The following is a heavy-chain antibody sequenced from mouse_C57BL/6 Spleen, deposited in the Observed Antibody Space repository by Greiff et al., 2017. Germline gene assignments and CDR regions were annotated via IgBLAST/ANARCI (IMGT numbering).Heavy chain of an antibody. CDR3: AVYYFDV. J-gene: IGHJ1*03. Sequence: DVMLVESGGGLVKPGGSLKLSCAASGFTFSDYGMHWVRQAPEKGLEWVAYISSGSSTIYYADTVKGRFTISRDNAKNTLFLQMTSLRSEDTAMXYCAVYYFDVWGTGTTVTVSS. CDR2: ISSGSSTI. V-gene: IGHV5-17*01. CDR1: GFTFSDYG.